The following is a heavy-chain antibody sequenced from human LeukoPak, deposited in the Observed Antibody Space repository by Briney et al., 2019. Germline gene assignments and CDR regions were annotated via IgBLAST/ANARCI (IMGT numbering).Heavy chain of an antibody. CDR1: VYTFTGTY. V-gene: IGHV1-2*02. CDR2: INPNSGGT. D-gene: IGHD2-21*01. CDR3: AHDRTTLWSDKYGTGHDY. Sequence: ASVKVSCKASVYTFTGTYMHWVRQAPGQGLEWMGWINPNSGGTNYAQKFQGRVTMTRDTSISTAYMELSRLRSDDTAVYYCAHDRTTLWSDKYGTGHDYWGQGTLVTVSS. J-gene: IGHJ4*02.